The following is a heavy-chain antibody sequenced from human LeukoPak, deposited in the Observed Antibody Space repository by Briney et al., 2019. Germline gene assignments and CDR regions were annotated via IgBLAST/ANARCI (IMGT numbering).Heavy chain of an antibody. D-gene: IGHD1-1*01. CDR3: ARHWYRGSHLFDY. V-gene: IGHV4-59*08. J-gene: IGHJ4*02. CDR1: GGSINSYY. CDR2: IFYSGST. Sequence: SETLSLTCTVSGGSINSYYWSWIRQPPGKGLEWIGHIFYSGSTNYTPSLQSRVTISVDTSKNQFSLSLTSVSAANTPIYFCARHWYRGSHLFDYWGQGTLVTVSS.